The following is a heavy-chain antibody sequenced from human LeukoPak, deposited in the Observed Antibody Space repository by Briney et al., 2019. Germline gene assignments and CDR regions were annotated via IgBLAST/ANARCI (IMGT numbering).Heavy chain of an antibody. J-gene: IGHJ4*02. CDR3: ARALSITMVRGVIGY. Sequence: ASVKVSCKASGYTFTGYYMHWVRQAPGQGLEWMGWINPNSGGTNYAQEFQGRVTMTRDTSISTAYMELSRLRSDDTAVYYCARALSITMVRGVIGYWGQGTLVTVSS. V-gene: IGHV1-2*02. CDR1: GYTFTGYY. CDR2: INPNSGGT. D-gene: IGHD3-10*01.